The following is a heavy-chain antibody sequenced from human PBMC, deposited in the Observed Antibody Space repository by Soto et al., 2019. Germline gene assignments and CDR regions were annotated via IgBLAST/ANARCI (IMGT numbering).Heavy chain of an antibody. V-gene: IGHV1-18*01. J-gene: IGHJ5*02. CDR3: ARRWFGELWDWFDP. CDR1: GYTFASYG. Sequence: GASVKVTCTASGYTFASYGISWVRQAPGQGLEWMGWISAYNGNTNYAQKLQGRVTMTTDTSTSTAYMELRSLRSDDTAVYYCARRWFGELWDWFDPWGQGTLVTVSS. D-gene: IGHD3-10*01. CDR2: ISAYNGNT.